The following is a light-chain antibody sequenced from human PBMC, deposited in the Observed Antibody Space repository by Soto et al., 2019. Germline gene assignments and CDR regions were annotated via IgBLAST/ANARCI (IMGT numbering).Light chain of an antibody. CDR2: KAS. Sequence: DIQMTQSPSTLSPSVGDRVTITCRASQSISGWLAWYQQKPGKAPKLLIYKASTLKSGVPSRFSGSGSGTEFTLTISSLQPDDFAAYYCQHYSSYSEAFGQGTKVDIK. CDR3: QHYSSYSEA. J-gene: IGKJ1*01. CDR1: QSISGW. V-gene: IGKV1-5*03.